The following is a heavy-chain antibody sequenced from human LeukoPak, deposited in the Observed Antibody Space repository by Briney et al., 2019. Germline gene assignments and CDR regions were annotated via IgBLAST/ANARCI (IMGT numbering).Heavy chain of an antibody. Sequence: GASVKVSCKASGYTFTSYYIHWVRQAPGQGLEWMGWINPSSGDTMSAQKFQGRLTMTRDTSIRTAYVELSGLTFDDTAVYYCARAQQSIGSYYYFYMNVWGKGTTVTVSS. CDR1: GYTFTSYY. V-gene: IGHV1-2*02. D-gene: IGHD6-13*01. J-gene: IGHJ6*03. CDR2: INPSSGDT. CDR3: ARAQQSIGSYYYFYMNV.